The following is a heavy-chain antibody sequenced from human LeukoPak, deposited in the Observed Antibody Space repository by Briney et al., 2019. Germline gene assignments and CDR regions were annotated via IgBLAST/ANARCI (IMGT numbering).Heavy chain of an antibody. CDR2: IGSSSSSI. CDR1: GFAFSSYS. CDR3: ARDHIGGMFRLFDF. Sequence: PGGSLRLSCAASGFAFSSYSFNWVRQTPGKGLEWVSYIGSSSSSIYYADSAKGRFTISRDNAKNTLYLQMNSLRAEDAAVYYWARDHIGGMFRLFDFWGQGTLVTVSS. D-gene: IGHD3-10*02. J-gene: IGHJ4*02. V-gene: IGHV3-21*05.